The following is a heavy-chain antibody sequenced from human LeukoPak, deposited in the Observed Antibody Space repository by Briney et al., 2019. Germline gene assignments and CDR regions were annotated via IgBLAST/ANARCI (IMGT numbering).Heavy chain of an antibody. CDR2: INPNSGGT. D-gene: IGHD3-10*01. Sequence: ASVKVSCKASGYTFTGYYMHWVRQAPGQGLEWMGWINPNSGGTNYAQKFQGRVTMTRDTSISTAYMELSRLRSDDTAVYYCARVGPAGGNWFDPWGQGTLVTVSS. CDR3: ARVGPAGGNWFDP. J-gene: IGHJ5*02. CDR1: GYTFTGYY. V-gene: IGHV1-2*02.